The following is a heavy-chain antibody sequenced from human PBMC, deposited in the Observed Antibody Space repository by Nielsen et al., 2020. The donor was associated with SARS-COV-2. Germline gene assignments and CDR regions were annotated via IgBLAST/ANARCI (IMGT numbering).Heavy chain of an antibody. Sequence: GGSLRLSCAASGFTFNKYHMSWVRQAPGKGLEWVSSISGGDDSTYYADSVKGRFTISRDNVNNTLYLQLNSLRPEDTAVYYCAKDIGDGSRSYLPIYYYYGMDLWGQGTTVTVSS. CDR3: AKDIGDGSRSYLPIYYYYGMDL. CDR1: GFTFNKYH. CDR2: ISGGDDST. V-gene: IGHV3-23*01. J-gene: IGHJ6*02. D-gene: IGHD3-10*01.